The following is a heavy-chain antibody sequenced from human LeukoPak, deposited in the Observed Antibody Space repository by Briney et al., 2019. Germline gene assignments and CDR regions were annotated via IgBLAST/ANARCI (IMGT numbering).Heavy chain of an antibody. CDR3: ASPPHDYSNRDYYFDY. Sequence: GGSLRLSCAASGFTFSSYSMNWVRQAPGKGLEWVSSISSSSSYIYYADSVKGRFTISRDNSKNTLYLQMNSLRAEDTAVYYCASPPHDYSNRDYYFDYWGQGTLVTVSS. CDR2: ISSSSSYI. V-gene: IGHV3-21*04. J-gene: IGHJ4*02. D-gene: IGHD4-11*01. CDR1: GFTFSSYS.